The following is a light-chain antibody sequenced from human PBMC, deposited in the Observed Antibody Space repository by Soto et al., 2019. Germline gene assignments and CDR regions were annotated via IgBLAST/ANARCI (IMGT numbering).Light chain of an antibody. CDR1: SSDVGGYNY. Sequence: QSVLTQPPSASGSPGQSVTISCTGTSSDVGGYNYVSWYQQHPGKAPKLMIYEVSKRPSGVPDRFSGSKAGNTASLTVSGLQAEDEADYYCSLDAGSLVVFGGGTKLTVL. J-gene: IGLJ2*01. CDR2: EVS. CDR3: SLDAGSLVV. V-gene: IGLV2-8*01.